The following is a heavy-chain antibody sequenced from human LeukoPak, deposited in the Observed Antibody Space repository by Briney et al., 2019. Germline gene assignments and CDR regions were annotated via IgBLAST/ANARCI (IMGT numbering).Heavy chain of an antibody. CDR1: GGSISSGYY. V-gene: IGHV4-38-2*02. J-gene: IGHJ4*02. Sequence: SETLSLTCTVSGGSISSGYYWGWIRQPPGKGLEWIGSIYHSGSTYYNPSLKSRVTISVDTSKNQFSLKLSSVTAADTAVYYCARDRRDGFDYWGQGTLVTVSS. D-gene: IGHD5-24*01. CDR3: ARDRRDGFDY. CDR2: IYHSGST.